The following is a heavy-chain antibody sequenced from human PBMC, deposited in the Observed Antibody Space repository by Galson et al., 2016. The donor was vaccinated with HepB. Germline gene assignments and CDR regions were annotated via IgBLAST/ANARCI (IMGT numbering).Heavy chain of an antibody. V-gene: IGHV3-23*01. CDR3: ARVVVGATTYFDQ. D-gene: IGHD1-26*01. J-gene: IGHJ4*02. Sequence: SLRLSCAASGFTFTNYAMTWVRQAPGKGLEWVSDVSGTGGRTDYADSVKGRFTISRDNANNTLYLQMNSLRDDDTAVYFCARVVVGATTYFDQWGQGTLVTVSS. CDR2: VSGTGGRT. CDR1: GFTFTNYA.